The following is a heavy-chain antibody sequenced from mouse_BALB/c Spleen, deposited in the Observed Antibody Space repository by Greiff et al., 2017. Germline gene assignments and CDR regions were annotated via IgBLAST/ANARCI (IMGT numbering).Heavy chain of an antibody. J-gene: IGHJ3*01. CDR3: AREGYGNYPWFAY. V-gene: IGHV2-6-7*01. Sequence: VQLQQSGPGLVAPSQSLSITCTVSGFSLTGYGVNWVRQPPGKGLEWLGMIWGDGSTDYNSALKSRLSISKDNSKSQVFLKMNSLQTDDTARYYCAREGYGNYPWFAYWGQGTLVTVSA. D-gene: IGHD2-1*01. CDR2: IWGDGST. CDR1: GFSLTGYG.